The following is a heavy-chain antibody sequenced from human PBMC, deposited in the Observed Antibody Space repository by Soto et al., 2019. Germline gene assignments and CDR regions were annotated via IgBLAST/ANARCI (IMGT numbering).Heavy chain of an antibody. J-gene: IGHJ4*02. Sequence: ASVKVSFKASGYTFTSYYMHWVRQAPGQGLEWMGIINPSGGSTSYAQKFQGRVTMTRDTSTSTVYMELSSLRSEDTAVYYCARELKDIAAAGSFDYWGQGTLVTV. D-gene: IGHD6-13*01. CDR2: INPSGGST. CDR3: ARELKDIAAAGSFDY. V-gene: IGHV1-46*01. CDR1: GYTFTSYY.